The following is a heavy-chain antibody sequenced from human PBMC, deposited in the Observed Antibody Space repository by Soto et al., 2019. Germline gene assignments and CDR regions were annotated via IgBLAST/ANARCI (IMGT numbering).Heavy chain of an antibody. CDR3: ARRDIVVVPAAPYYYYYGMDV. CDR1: GGTFSSYA. J-gene: IGHJ6*02. CDR2: IIPIFGTA. Sequence: SVKVSCKASGGTFSSYAISWVRQAPGQGLEWMGGIIPIFGTANYAQKFQGRVTITADESTSTAYMELSSLRSEDTAVYCCARRDIVVVPAAPYYYYYGMDVWGQGTTVTVSS. V-gene: IGHV1-69*13. D-gene: IGHD2-2*01.